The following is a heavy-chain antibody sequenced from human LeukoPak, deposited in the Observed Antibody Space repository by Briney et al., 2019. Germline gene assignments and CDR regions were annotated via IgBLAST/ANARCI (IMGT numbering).Heavy chain of an antibody. Sequence: GGSLRLSCAASGFTFSSYAMSLVRRAPGKGLEWVSANSSSGGSTYYADSVKGRFTISRDNSKNTLYLQMNSLRAEDTAVYYCAKVTGFGVVYIPYYFDYWGQGTLVTVSS. V-gene: IGHV3-23*01. CDR1: GFTFSSYA. CDR3: AKVTGFGVVYIPYYFDY. D-gene: IGHD3-3*01. J-gene: IGHJ4*02. CDR2: NSSSGGST.